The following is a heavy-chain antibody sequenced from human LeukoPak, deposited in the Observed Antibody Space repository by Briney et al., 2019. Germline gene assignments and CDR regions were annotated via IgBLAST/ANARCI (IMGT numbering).Heavy chain of an antibody. Sequence: GGSLRLSCAASGITVSSKNMNWVRQAPAKGLEWVSVIYSGGSTYYADSVKGRFSLSRDNSKNTVYLEMNSLTAEDTAVYYCATWGAYGLYFDLWGRGTLVTVSS. V-gene: IGHV3-53*01. J-gene: IGHJ2*01. D-gene: IGHD5-12*01. CDR2: IYSGGST. CDR3: ATWGAYGLYFDL. CDR1: GITVSSKN.